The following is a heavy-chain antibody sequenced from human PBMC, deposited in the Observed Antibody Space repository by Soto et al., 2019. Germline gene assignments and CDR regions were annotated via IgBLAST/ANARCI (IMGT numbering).Heavy chain of an antibody. Sequence: GGSLRLSCAASGFPFRSNTMHWVSPAPGEGLEWVAGILYDGSNKNYADSVKSRSTISRDNSKNKLFRQMNSLKADYTAVYYCTSGQQAGTRSWGQGTLVTVSS. CDR2: ILYDGSNK. CDR3: TSGQQAGTRS. J-gene: IGHJ5*02. CDR1: GFPFRSNT. D-gene: IGHD1-1*01. V-gene: IGHV3-30-3*01.